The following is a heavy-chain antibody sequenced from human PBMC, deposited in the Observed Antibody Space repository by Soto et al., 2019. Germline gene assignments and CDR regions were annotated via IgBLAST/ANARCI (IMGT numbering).Heavy chain of an antibody. Sequence: QVQLVESGGGVVQPGRSLRLSCAASGFTFSSYGMHWVRQGPGKGLEWVAVIWYDGSNKYYADSVKGRFTISRDNSKNTLYLKMNSLRAEDTAVYYCARDHSSSSELTIGYWGQGTLVTVSS. CDR3: ARDHSSSSELTIGY. V-gene: IGHV3-33*01. D-gene: IGHD6-6*01. CDR1: GFTFSSYG. CDR2: IWYDGSNK. J-gene: IGHJ4*02.